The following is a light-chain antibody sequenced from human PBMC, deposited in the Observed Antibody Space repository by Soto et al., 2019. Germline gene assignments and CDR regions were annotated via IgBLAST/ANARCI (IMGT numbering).Light chain of an antibody. CDR3: QQANSVPPP. Sequence: DIQMTQSPSSVSESVGDRVSITWRASQGISSCIAWYQQKPGKAPKLLIYAASSVQSCVPSRFSGSGSGTAFTLTISSMQTEDFATSQYQQANSVPPPFGPGTNVDIK. CDR1: QGISSC. V-gene: IGKV1-12*01. CDR2: AAS. J-gene: IGKJ3*01.